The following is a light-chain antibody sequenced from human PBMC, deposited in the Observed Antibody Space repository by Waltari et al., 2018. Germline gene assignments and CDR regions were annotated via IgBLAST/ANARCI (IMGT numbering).Light chain of an antibody. CDR2: DAT. CDR1: QDISHY. V-gene: IGKV1-39*01. J-gene: IGKJ3*01. CDR3: QQSYSTPLT. Sequence: DIQVTQSPSSLSASVGDRVTITCQASQDISHYLNWYQQRPGKAPKVLIYDATLLKIGVPSRFSGSGSGTDFTLTISRLQAEDFATYFCQQSYSTPLTFGPGTKVEIK.